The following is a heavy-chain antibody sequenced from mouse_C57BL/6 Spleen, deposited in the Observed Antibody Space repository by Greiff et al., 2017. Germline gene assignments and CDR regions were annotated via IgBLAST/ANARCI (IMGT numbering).Heavy chain of an antibody. CDR3: ARDAGGNDY. Sequence: EVQLQESGGGLVKPGGSLTLSCAASGFTFSSYAMSWVRQTPEKRLEWVATISDGGSYTYYPDNVKGRFTISRDNAKNNLYLQMSHLKSEDTAMYYCARDAGGNDYWGQGTTLTVSS. V-gene: IGHV5-4*01. J-gene: IGHJ2*01. CDR1: GFTFSSYA. D-gene: IGHD2-1*01. CDR2: ISDGGSYT.